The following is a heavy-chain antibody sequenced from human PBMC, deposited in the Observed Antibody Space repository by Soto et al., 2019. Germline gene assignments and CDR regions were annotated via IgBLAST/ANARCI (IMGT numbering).Heavy chain of an antibody. CDR2: IEQDGRET. CDR3: AGGSGWTEDY. CDR1: GISFSNYW. Sequence: EVQLVESGGGLVQPGGSLRLSCVVSGISFSNYWMNWVRQAPGKGPEWVANIEQDGRETNYVDSVKGRFTISRDNAKNSLYLQFNNLRVEDTAMYYCAGGSGWTEDYWGQGTLVTVSS. V-gene: IGHV3-7*04. D-gene: IGHD6-19*01. J-gene: IGHJ4*02.